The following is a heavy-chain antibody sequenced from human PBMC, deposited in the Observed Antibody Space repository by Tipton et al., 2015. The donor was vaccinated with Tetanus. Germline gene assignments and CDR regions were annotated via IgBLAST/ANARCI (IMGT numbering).Heavy chain of an antibody. CDR3: VRGSGLGLDAFDI. Sequence: GLVKPSQTLSLTCAISGDSVSSNTDAWNWIRQSPSRGLEWLGRTYYRSKWYNDYALSVKSRITINPDTSKNQFSLQLKSVTPEDTAMYYCVRGSGLGLDAFDIWGRGTMVTVPS. J-gene: IGHJ3*02. CDR2: TYYRSKWYN. V-gene: IGHV6-1*01. CDR1: GDSVSSNTDA. D-gene: IGHD3-16*01.